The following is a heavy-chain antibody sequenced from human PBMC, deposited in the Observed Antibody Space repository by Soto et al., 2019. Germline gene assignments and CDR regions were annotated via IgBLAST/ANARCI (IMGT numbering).Heavy chain of an antibody. D-gene: IGHD6-6*01. CDR3: ARGSSSYYDYGMDV. J-gene: IGHJ6*02. V-gene: IGHV4-30-2*01. CDR1: GDSISRGGYS. Sequence: LSLTCAVSGDSISRGGYSWTWIRQPPGKALEWIGNIYDSGSTSYNPSLKSRVTISVDTSKNQFSLRLTSVTAADTDVYFCARGSSSYYDYGMDVWCQGTTLTVS. CDR2: IYDSGST.